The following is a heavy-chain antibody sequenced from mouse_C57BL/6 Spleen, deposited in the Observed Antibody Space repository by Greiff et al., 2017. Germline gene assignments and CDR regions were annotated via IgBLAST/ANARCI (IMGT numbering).Heavy chain of an antibody. V-gene: IGHV1-82*01. D-gene: IGHD1-1*01. CDR2: IYPGDGDT. CDR1: GYAFSSSW. J-gene: IGHJ4*01. CDR3: ARRYGSSGEAMDY. Sequence: QVQLKQSGPELVKPGASVKISCKASGYAFSSSWMNWVKQRPGKGLEWIGRIYPGDGDTNYNGKFKGKATLTADKSSSTAYMQLSSLTSEDSAVYFCARRYGSSGEAMDYWGQGTSVTVSS.